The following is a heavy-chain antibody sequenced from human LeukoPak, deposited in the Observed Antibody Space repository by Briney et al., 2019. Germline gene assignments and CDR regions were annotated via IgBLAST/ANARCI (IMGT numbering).Heavy chain of an antibody. CDR2: IYYSGST. V-gene: IGHV4-59*01. J-gene: IGHJ6*02. CDR1: GGSISSYY. Sequence: TPSETLSLTCTVSGGSISSYYWSWIRQHPGKGLEWIGYIYYSGSTNYNPSLKSRVTISVDTSKNQFSLKLSSVTAADTAVYYCASTMVRGVIINYYYYGMDVWGQGTTVTVSS. D-gene: IGHD3-10*01. CDR3: ASTMVRGVIINYYYYGMDV.